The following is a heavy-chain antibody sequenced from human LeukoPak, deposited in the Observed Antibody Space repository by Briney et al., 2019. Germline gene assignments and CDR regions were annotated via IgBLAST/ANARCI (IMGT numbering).Heavy chain of an antibody. CDR3: ARVRWNDVSEFNWFDP. CDR2: IIPIFGTA. CDR1: GGTFSSYA. D-gene: IGHD1-1*01. Sequence: SVKVSCKASGGTFSSYAISWVRQAPGQGLEWMGGIIPIFGTANYAQKFQGRVTITADESTSTAYMELSSLRSEDTAVYYCARVRWNDVSEFNWFDPWGQGTLVTVSS. V-gene: IGHV1-69*13. J-gene: IGHJ5*02.